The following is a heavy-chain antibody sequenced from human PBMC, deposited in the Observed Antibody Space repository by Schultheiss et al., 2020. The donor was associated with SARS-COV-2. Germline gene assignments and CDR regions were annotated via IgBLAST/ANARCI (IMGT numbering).Heavy chain of an antibody. CDR3: AHHYYYDSSGWDDY. CDR2: IDWDDDK. V-gene: IGHV2-70*12. CDR1: GFSLSTSGVA. Sequence: SGPTLVKPTQTLTLTCTFSGFSLSTSGVAVGWIRQPPGKALEWLALIDWDDDKYYSTSLKTRLTISKDTSKNQVVLTMTNMDPVDTATYYCAHHYYYDSSGWDDYWGQGTLVTVSS. J-gene: IGHJ4*02. D-gene: IGHD3-22*01.